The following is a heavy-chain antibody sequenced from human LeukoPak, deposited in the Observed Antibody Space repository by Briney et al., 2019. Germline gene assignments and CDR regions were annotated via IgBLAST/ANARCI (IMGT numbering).Heavy chain of an antibody. V-gene: IGHV3-49*04. Sequence: GRSLRLSCTASGFTFSDYAMSWVRQAPGKGLEWVGFIRSKAYGGTTEYAASVKGRFTISRDDSKSIAYLQMNSLKTEDTAVYYCTRAGGGSSWFPAFFDYWGQGTLVTVSS. J-gene: IGHJ4*02. D-gene: IGHD6-13*01. CDR2: IRSKAYGGTT. CDR1: GFTFSDYA. CDR3: TRAGGGSSWFPAFFDY.